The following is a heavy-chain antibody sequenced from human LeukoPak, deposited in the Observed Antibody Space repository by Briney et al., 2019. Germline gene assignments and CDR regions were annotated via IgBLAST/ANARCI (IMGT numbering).Heavy chain of an antibody. CDR1: GYTFTSYD. V-gene: IGHV1-8*01. CDR3: ARGGRVLWRDGYNQAPYY. J-gene: IGHJ4*02. CDR2: KNPNSGNT. Sequence: ASVKVSCKASGYTFTSYDINWVRQATGQGLEWMGWKNPNSGNTGYAQKFQGRVTMTRNTSISTAYMELSSLRSEDTAVYYCARGGRVLWRDGYNQAPYYWGQGTLVTVSS. D-gene: IGHD5-24*01.